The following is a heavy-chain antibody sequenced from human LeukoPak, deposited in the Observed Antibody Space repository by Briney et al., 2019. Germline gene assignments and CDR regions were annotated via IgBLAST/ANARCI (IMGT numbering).Heavy chain of an antibody. V-gene: IGHV4-4*07. D-gene: IGHD3-16*01. Sequence: PSETLSLTCAVSGYSISSGYYWSWIRQPAGKGLEWIGRIYTSGSTNYNPSLKSRVTMSVDTSKNQFSLKLSSVTAADTAVYYCARDRYGYGGYFDLWGRGTLVTVSS. J-gene: IGHJ2*01. CDR1: GYSISSGYY. CDR2: IYTSGST. CDR3: ARDRYGYGGYFDL.